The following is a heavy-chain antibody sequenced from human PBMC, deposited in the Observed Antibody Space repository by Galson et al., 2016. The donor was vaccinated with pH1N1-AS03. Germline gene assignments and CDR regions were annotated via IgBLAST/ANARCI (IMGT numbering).Heavy chain of an antibody. CDR1: GFTINKYG. Sequence: SLRLSCAASGFTINKYGMHWVRQAPGKGLEWVAIIWNDGGTTHYAGSVKGRFTISRDNSKNTLYLQINSLRAEDTAVYYCVRDDDSSGYYPDSWGRGTLVTVSS. CDR3: VRDDDSSGYYPDS. V-gene: IGHV3-33*01. CDR2: IWNDGGTT. D-gene: IGHD3-22*01. J-gene: IGHJ4*02.